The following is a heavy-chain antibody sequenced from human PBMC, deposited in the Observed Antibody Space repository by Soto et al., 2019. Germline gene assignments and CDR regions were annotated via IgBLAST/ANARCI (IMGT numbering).Heavy chain of an antibody. CDR3: ARDVLSNYYDSSGPAREGY. D-gene: IGHD3-22*01. J-gene: IGHJ4*02. Sequence: PGGSLRLSCAASGFTFSSYSMNWVRQAPGKGLEWVSSISSSSSYIYYADSVKGRFTISRDNAKNSLYLQMNSLRAEDTAVYYCARDVLSNYYDSSGPAREGYWGQGTLVTVSS. V-gene: IGHV3-21*01. CDR1: GFTFSSYS. CDR2: ISSSSSYI.